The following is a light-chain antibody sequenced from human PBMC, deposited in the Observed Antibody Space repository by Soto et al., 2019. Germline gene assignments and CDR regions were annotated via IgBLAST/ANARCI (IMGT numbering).Light chain of an antibody. CDR2: GAT. Sequence: EILLTQSPATLSVSPGETATLSCRASQNVLSDLAWYQQKPGRAPRLLVYGATTRATDAPAKFRGRGSGTEFSLTISSLQSDDSATYYCQQYRSWPRTFGQGTKVDIK. V-gene: IGKV3-15*01. CDR3: QQYRSWPRT. CDR1: QNVLSD. J-gene: IGKJ1*01.